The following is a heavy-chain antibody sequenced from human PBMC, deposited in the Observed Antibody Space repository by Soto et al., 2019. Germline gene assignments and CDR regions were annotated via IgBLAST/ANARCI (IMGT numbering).Heavy chain of an antibody. Sequence: QVQLVQSGAEVKKPGASVKVSCKASGYTFTSYAMHWVRQAPGQRLEWMGWINAGNGNTKYSQKFQGRVTITRDTSASTAYMELSSLRSEDMAVYYCARSGYMVVAATGIDYWGQGTLVTVSS. CDR1: GYTFTSYA. V-gene: IGHV1-3*01. J-gene: IGHJ4*02. CDR2: INAGNGNT. CDR3: ARSGYMVVAATGIDY. D-gene: IGHD2-15*01.